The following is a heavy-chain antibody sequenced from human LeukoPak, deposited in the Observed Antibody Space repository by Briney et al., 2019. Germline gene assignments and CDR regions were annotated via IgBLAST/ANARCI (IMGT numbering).Heavy chain of an antibody. CDR1: GFSFSDYW. J-gene: IGHJ4*02. CDR2: IKKDGSEK. V-gene: IGHV3-7*01. D-gene: IGHD5-18*01. CDR3: ARHLSGITGYTYGRGIDY. Sequence: GGSLRLSCAASGFSFSDYWMSWVRQAPGKGLEWVANIKKDGSEKHYVDSVKGRFTISRDNAKTSLYLQMNSLRAEDTAVYYCARHLSGITGYTYGRGIDYWGQGTLVTVSS.